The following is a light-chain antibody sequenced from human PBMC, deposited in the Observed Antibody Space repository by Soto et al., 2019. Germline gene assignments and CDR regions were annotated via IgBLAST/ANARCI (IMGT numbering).Light chain of an antibody. CDR2: LEGSRSY. V-gene: IGLV4-60*03. J-gene: IGLJ2*01. CDR1: SGHSSYI. Sequence: QPVLTQSSSASASLGSSVKLTCTLSSGHSSYIIAWHQQQPGKAPRYLMKLEGSRSYNKESGAPDRFSGSSSGADRYLTISNLQSEDEADYYCETWDSNTRVFGGGTKLTVL. CDR3: ETWDSNTRV.